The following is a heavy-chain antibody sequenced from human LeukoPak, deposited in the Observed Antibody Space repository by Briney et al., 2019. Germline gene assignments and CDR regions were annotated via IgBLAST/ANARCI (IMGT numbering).Heavy chain of an antibody. D-gene: IGHD2-2*01. V-gene: IGHV3-21*01. CDR1: GFTFSSYS. J-gene: IGHJ6*03. Sequence: PGESLRLSCAASGFTFSSYSMNWVRQAPGKGLEWVSSISSSSSYIYYADSVKGRFTISRDNAKNSLYLQMNSLRAEDTAVYYCARDEVVPAAIGYYYYMDVWGKGTTVTVSS. CDR2: ISSSSSYI. CDR3: ARDEVVPAAIGYYYYMDV.